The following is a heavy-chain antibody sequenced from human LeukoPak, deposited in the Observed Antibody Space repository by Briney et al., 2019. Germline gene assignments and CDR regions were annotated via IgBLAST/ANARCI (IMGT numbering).Heavy chain of an antibody. CDR2: ISSSGSTI. Sequence: GGSLRLSCAASGFTFSDYYMSWIRQAPGKGLEWVSYISSSGSTIYYADSVKGRFTISRDNAKNSLYLQMNSLRAEDTAVYYCARTYYGSGSYFPHFDYWGQGTLVTVSS. CDR3: ARTYYGSGSYFPHFDY. CDR1: GFTFSDYY. D-gene: IGHD3-10*01. J-gene: IGHJ4*02. V-gene: IGHV3-11*04.